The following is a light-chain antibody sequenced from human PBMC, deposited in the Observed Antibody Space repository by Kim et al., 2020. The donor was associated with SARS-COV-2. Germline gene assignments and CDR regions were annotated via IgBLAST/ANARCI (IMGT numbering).Light chain of an antibody. CDR2: GAS. Sequence: ETVMTQSPATLSVSPGERVTLSCRASQSVNDNLAWYQQKPGRAPRLLIYGASTRATGIPARFSGSGSGTDFTLTISSLQSEDFAVYYCQQYNNWWTFGQGTKVDIK. V-gene: IGKV3-15*01. J-gene: IGKJ1*01. CDR1: QSVNDN. CDR3: QQYNNWWT.